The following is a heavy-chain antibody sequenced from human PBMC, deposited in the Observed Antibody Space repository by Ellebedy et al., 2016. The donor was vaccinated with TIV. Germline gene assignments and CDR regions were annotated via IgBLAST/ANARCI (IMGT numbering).Heavy chain of an antibody. D-gene: IGHD6-13*01. CDR1: GGSISSYY. Sequence: MPSETLSLTCAVYGGSISSYYWSWIRQPPGKGLEWIGYIYYSGSTNYNPSLKSRVTISVDTSKNQFSLKLSSVTAADTAVYYCARNGGQQLVRWGGVYYYYGMDVWGQGTTVTVSS. J-gene: IGHJ6*02. CDR3: ARNGGQQLVRWGGVYYYYGMDV. V-gene: IGHV4-59*01. CDR2: IYYSGST.